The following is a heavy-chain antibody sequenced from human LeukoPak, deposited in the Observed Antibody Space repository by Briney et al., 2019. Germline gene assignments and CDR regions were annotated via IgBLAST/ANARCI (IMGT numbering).Heavy chain of an antibody. CDR3: ARDNWNYGSSMDV. D-gene: IGHD1-7*01. CDR1: GGSISSYY. CDR2: IYYSGST. J-gene: IGHJ6*02. Sequence: SETLSLTCTVSGGSISSYYWSWIRQPPGEGLEWIGYIYYSGSTNYNPSLKSRVTISVDTSKNQFSLKLSSVTAADTAVYYCARDNWNYGSSMDVWGQGTTVTVSS. V-gene: IGHV4-59*12.